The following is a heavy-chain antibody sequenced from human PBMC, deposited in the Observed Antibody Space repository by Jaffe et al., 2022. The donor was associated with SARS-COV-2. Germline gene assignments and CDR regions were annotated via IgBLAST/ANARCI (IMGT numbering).Heavy chain of an antibody. Sequence: EVQLVESGGGLVQPGGSLRLSCAASGFTFSSYSMNWVRQAPGKGLEWVSYISSSSSTIYYADSVKGRFTISRDNAKNSLYLQMNSLRDEDTAVYYCARGLPFSSGWYYFDYWGQGTLVTVSS. D-gene: IGHD6-19*01. V-gene: IGHV3-48*02. J-gene: IGHJ4*02. CDR1: GFTFSSYS. CDR3: ARGLPFSSGWYYFDY. CDR2: ISSSSSTI.